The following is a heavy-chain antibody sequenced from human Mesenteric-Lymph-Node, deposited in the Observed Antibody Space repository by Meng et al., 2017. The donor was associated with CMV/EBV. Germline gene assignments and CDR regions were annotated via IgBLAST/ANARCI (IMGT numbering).Heavy chain of an antibody. CDR1: GFTFNNFP. CDR3: ARGMTYYYDSCFDY. V-gene: IGHV3-30-3*01. J-gene: IGHJ4*02. D-gene: IGHD3-22*01. CDR2: ISYDGSNK. Sequence: GGSLRLSCVASGFTFNNFPIHWVRQAPGKGLEWVAVISYDGSNKYYADSVKGRFTISRDNSKNTLYLQMNSLRAEDTAVYYCARGMTYYYDSCFDYWGQGTLVTVSS.